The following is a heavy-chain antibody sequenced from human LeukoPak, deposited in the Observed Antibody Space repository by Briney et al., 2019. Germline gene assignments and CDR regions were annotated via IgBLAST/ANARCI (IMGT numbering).Heavy chain of an antibody. V-gene: IGHV4-34*01. CDR2: INHRGST. CDR1: GGSFSGYY. J-gene: IGHJ5*02. Sequence: PSETLSLTCVVYGGSFSGYYWNWIRPSPGKGREWIGEINHRGSTNYNPSIKRRVTISLDTSKNQFSLKLSSVTAADTAVYYCANSLYGSGSYYNWFDPWGQGTLVTVSS. CDR3: ANSLYGSGSYYNWFDP. D-gene: IGHD3-10*01.